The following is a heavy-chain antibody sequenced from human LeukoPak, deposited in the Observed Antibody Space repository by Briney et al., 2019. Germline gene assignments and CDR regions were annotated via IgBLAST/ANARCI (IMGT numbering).Heavy chain of an antibody. V-gene: IGHV1-18*01. D-gene: IGHD3-3*01. J-gene: IGHJ4*02. Sequence: ASVKVSCKASGGTFISYGISWVRQAPGQGLEWMGWISAYNGNTNYAQKLQGRVTMTTDTSTSTAYMELRSLRSDDTAVYYCARDRYDFWSGYYHDYWGQGTLVTVSS. CDR3: ARDRYDFWSGYYHDY. CDR2: ISAYNGNT. CDR1: GGTFISYG.